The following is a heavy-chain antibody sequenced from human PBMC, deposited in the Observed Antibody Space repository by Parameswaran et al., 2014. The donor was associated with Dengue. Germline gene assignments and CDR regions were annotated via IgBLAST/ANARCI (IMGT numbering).Heavy chain of an antibody. CDR3: TTVPRPARPGIAVAGTRYIDY. Sequence: VRQAPGKGLEWVGRIKSKTDGGTTDYAAPVKGRFTISRDDSKNTLYLQMNSLKTEDTAVYYCTTVPRPARPGIAVAGTRYIDYWGQGTLVTVSS. J-gene: IGHJ4*02. CDR2: IKSKTDGGTT. D-gene: IGHD6-19*01. V-gene: IGHV3-15*01.